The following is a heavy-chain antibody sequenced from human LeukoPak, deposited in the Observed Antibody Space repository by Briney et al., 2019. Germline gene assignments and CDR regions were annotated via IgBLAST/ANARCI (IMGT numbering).Heavy chain of an antibody. V-gene: IGHV3-30*02. CDR2: IRYDGSNK. J-gene: IGHJ6*02. CDR3: AKGVLDYYYYGMDV. Sequence: PGGSLRLSCAASGFTFRSYNMAWVRQALGKGLEWVAFIRYDGSNKYYADSVKGRFTISRDNSKNTLYLQMNSLRAEDTAVYYCAKGVLDYYYYGMDVWGQGTTVTVSS. CDR1: GFTFRSYN.